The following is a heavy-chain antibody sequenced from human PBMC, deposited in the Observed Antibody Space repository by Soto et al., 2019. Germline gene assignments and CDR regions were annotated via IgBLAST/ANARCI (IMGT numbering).Heavy chain of an antibody. V-gene: IGHV3-74*01. CDR3: VRDSHGDY. CDR1: GFTFSNYW. J-gene: IGHJ4*02. Sequence: EVQLVESGGGLVQPGGSLRLSCAGSGFTFSNYWMHWVRQAPGKGLEWVSRIDHDGPTDYADSVRGRFTISRDNAENTLYLPMNRLRPEYTAVYYCVRDSHGDYWGQGTLVTVSS. CDR2: IDHDGPT.